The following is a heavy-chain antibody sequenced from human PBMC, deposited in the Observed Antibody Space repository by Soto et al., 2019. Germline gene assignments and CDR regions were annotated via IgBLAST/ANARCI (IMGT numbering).Heavy chain of an antibody. CDR3: ARFNLTYYYGSGSYDPYYYYGMDV. J-gene: IGHJ6*02. CDR1: GYTFTSYY. V-gene: IGHV1-2*04. Sequence: ASVKVSCKASGYTFTSYYMHWVRQAPGQGLEWMGIINPNGGGTNYAQKFQGWVTMTRDTSISTAYMELSRLRSDDTAVYYCARFNLTYYYGSGSYDPYYYYGMDVWGQGTTVTVSS. D-gene: IGHD3-10*01. CDR2: INPNGGGT.